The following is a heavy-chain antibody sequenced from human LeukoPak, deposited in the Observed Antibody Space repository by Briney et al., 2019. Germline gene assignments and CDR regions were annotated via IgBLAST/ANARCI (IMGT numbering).Heavy chain of an antibody. D-gene: IGHD1-26*01. J-gene: IGHJ4*02. V-gene: IGHV3-74*01. CDR1: GFTFSSYW. CDR2: INSDGSST. CDR3: ARDYRSGGGATKGFDY. Sequence: GGSLRLSCAASGFTFSSYWMHWVRQAPGKGLLWVSRINSDGSSTSYADSVKGRFTISRDNAKNTLYLQMNSLRAEDTAVYYCARDYRSGGGATKGFDYWGQGTLVTVSS.